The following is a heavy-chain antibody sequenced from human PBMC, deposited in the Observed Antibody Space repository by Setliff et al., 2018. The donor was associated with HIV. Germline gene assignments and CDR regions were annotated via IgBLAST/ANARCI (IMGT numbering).Heavy chain of an antibody. D-gene: IGHD4-17*01. Sequence: KTSETLSLTCTVSGGSISSGGYYWSWIRQHPGKGLEWIGYIYYSGSTYYNPSLKSRVTISVDTSKNQFSLKLSSVTAADTAVYYCARGNYGDYLWYFDLWGRGTLVTVSS. CDR2: IYYSGST. CDR1: GGSISSGGYY. CDR3: ARGNYGDYLWYFDL. V-gene: IGHV4-31*03. J-gene: IGHJ2*01.